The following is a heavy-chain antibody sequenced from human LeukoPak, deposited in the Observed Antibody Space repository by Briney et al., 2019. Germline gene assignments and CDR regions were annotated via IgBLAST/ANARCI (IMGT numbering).Heavy chain of an antibody. J-gene: IGHJ4*02. V-gene: IGHV3-53*01. D-gene: IGHD1-14*01. CDR2: IYDIGNT. Sequence: GGSLRLSCAVSGFTLSSNYMSWVRHAPGKGLEWVSVIYDIGNTYYADSVKGRFTISRDTSKNTVCLQMNSLRAEDTAVYYCARGGMRRPYDCWGQGALVTVSS. CDR1: GFTLSSNY. CDR3: ARGGMRRPYDC.